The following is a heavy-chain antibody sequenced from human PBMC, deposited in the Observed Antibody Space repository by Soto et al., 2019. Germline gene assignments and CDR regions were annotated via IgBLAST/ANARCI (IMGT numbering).Heavy chain of an antibody. CDR1: GYTFTSYG. D-gene: IGHD1-26*01. CDR2: ISAYNGNT. V-gene: IGHV1-18*01. CDR3: AREAPRGEMSGSYYGFDY. Sequence: ASVKVSCKASGYTFTSYGISWVRQAPGQGLEWMGWISAYNGNTNYAQKLQGRVTMTTDTSTSTAYMELRSLRSDDTAVYYCAREAPRGEMSGSYYGFDYWGQGTLVTVSS. J-gene: IGHJ4*02.